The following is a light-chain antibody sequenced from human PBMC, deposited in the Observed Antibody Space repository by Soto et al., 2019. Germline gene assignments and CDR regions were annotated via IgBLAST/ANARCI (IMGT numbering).Light chain of an antibody. V-gene: IGKV3-20*01. CDR1: QSVTSSY. CDR2: GAS. CDR3: QQYGSSPRT. Sequence: EIVLTQSPGTLSLSPGERATLSCRASQSVTSSYLAWYQLKPGQAPRLLIYGASSRATGIPDRFSGSGSGTDFTLTISRLEPEDFAVYYCQQYGSSPRTFGQGTKVDIK. J-gene: IGKJ1*01.